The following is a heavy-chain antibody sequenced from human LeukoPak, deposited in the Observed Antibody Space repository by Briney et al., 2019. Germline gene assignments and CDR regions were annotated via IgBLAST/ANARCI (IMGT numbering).Heavy chain of an antibody. CDR2: ISGSGGST. D-gene: IGHD3-10*01. V-gene: IGHV3-23*01. CDR3: ATYYYGSGSYSHDY. Sequence: GGSLRLSCAASGFTFSSYAMSWVRQAPGKGLEWVSAISGSGGSTYYADSVKGRFTNSRDNSKNTRYLQMTSLRAEDTAVYYCATYYYGSGSYSHDYWGQGTLVTVSS. CDR1: GFTFSSYA. J-gene: IGHJ4*02.